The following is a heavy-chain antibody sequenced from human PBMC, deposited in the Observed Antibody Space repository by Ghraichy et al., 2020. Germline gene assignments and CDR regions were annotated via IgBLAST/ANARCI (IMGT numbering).Heavy chain of an antibody. V-gene: IGHV4-34*01. CDR3: ARGYSSSSRGLGY. J-gene: IGHJ4*02. CDR1: GGSFSGYY. D-gene: IGHD6-6*01. CDR2: INHSGST. Sequence: SETLSLTCAVYGGSFSGYYWSWIRQPPGKGLEWIGEINHSGSTNYNPSLKSRVTISVDTSKNQFSLKLSSVTAADTAVYYCARGYSSSSRGLGYWGQGTLVTVSS.